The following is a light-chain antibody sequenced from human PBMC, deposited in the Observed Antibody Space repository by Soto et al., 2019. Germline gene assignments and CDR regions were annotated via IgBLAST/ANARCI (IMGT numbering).Light chain of an antibody. J-gene: IGKJ1*01. CDR1: ESIRNN. CDR2: AAS. Sequence: DIQMTQSPSSLSASVGDRVTITCRASESIRNNLNWYQQKPGKAPKLLIYAASTLQSGVPSRFSGGGSGTAFTLTIGSLQPEDFTTYYCQQTYSTPRGAFGQGTKVEFK. V-gene: IGKV1-39*01. CDR3: QQTYSTPRGA.